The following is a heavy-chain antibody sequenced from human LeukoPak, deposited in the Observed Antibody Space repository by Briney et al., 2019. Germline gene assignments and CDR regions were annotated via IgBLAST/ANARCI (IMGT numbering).Heavy chain of an antibody. V-gene: IGHV4-61*08. CDR3: ARHYYYDSSAAFDI. J-gene: IGHJ3*02. Sequence: SETLSLTCTVSGGSISSGDYYWSWIRQPPGKGLEWIGYIYYSGSTNYNPSLKSRVTISVDTSKNQFSLKLSSVTAADTAVYYCARHYYYDSSAAFDIWGQGTMVTVSS. CDR2: IYYSGST. CDR1: GGSISSGDYY. D-gene: IGHD3-22*01.